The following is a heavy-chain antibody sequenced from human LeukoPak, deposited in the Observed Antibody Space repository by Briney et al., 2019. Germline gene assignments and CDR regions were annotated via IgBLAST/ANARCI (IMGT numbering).Heavy chain of an antibody. CDR2: ITSSSSYI. Sequence: GALRLSCAASGFTFSSHDMNWVRQAPGKGLEWVSSITSSSSYIYYADSVKGRFTISRDSAKNSLYLQMNSLRAEDTAVYFCASRSGYSSGWAFDYWGQGTLVTVSS. D-gene: IGHD6-19*01. CDR3: ASRSGYSSGWAFDY. CDR1: GFTFSSHD. V-gene: IGHV3-21*01. J-gene: IGHJ4*02.